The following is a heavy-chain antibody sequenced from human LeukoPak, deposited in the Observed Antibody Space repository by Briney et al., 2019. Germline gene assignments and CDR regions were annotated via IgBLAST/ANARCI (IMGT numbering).Heavy chain of an antibody. D-gene: IGHD1-26*01. CDR2: ISSSSSYI. CDR3: ARGSGRGELRVEYFQH. CDR1: GFTFSSYS. Sequence: GGSLRLSCAASGFTFSSYSMNWVRQAPGKGLEWVSSISSSSSYIYYADSVKGRFTISRDNTKNTLYLQINSLRAEDTAVYYCARGSGRGELRVEYFQHWGQGTLVTVSS. V-gene: IGHV3-21*01. J-gene: IGHJ1*01.